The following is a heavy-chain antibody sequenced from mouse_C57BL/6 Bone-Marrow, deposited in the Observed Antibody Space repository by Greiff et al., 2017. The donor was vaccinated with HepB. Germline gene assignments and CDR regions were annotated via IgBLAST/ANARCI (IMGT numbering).Heavy chain of an antibody. J-gene: IGHJ2*01. Sequence: QVQLQQPGTELVKPGASVKLSCMASGYTFTSYWMHWVKQRPGQGLEWIGNINPNNGGTNYNEKFKSKATLTVDKSSSTAYMQLSSLTSEDSAVYYCARERYDYDVDYWGQGTTLTVSS. V-gene: IGHV1-53*01. CDR2: INPNNGGT. CDR1: GYTFTSYW. CDR3: ARERYDYDVDY. D-gene: IGHD2-4*01.